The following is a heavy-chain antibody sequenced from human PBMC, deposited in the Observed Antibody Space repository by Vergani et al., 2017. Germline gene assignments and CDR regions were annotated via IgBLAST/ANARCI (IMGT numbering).Heavy chain of an antibody. V-gene: IGHV3-21*01. CDR1: GFTFSSYS. CDR2: ISSSSSYI. J-gene: IGHJ4*02. CDR3: AREGQPYCSSTSCYPKPFDY. D-gene: IGHD2-2*01. Sequence: EVQLVESGGGLVKPGGSLRLSCAASGFTFSSYSMNWVRQAPGKGLEWVSSISSSSSYIYYADSVKGRFTISRDNAKNSLYLQMNSRRAEDTAVYYCAREGQPYCSSTSCYPKPFDYWGQGTLVTVSS.